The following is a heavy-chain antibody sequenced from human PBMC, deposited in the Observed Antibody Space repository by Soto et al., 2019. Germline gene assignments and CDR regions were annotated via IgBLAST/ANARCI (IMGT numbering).Heavy chain of an antibody. V-gene: IGHV3-30*18. Sequence: QVQLVESGGGVVQPGRSLRLSCAASGFTFSSYGMHWVRQAPGKGLEWVAVISYDGSNKYYADSVKGRFTISRDNSKNTLYLQMNSLRAEDMAVYYCAKPSPEGYDFWRGYGMDVWGQGTTVTVSS. J-gene: IGHJ6*02. CDR1: GFTFSSYG. D-gene: IGHD3-3*01. CDR2: ISYDGSNK. CDR3: AKPSPEGYDFWRGYGMDV.